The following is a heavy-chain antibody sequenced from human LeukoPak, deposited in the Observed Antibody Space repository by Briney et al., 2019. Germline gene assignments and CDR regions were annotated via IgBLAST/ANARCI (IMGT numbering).Heavy chain of an antibody. CDR1: GFTFSSYS. V-gene: IGHV3-21*01. D-gene: IGHD5-12*01. J-gene: IGHJ4*02. CDR2: ISSSSSYI. CDR3: ARDREGGWLTFDY. Sequence: GGSLRLSCAASGFTFSSYSMNWVRQAPGKGLEWVSSISSSSSYIYYADSVKGRFTISRDNAKNSLYLQMNSLRAEDTAVYYYARDREGGWLTFDYWGQGTLVTVSS.